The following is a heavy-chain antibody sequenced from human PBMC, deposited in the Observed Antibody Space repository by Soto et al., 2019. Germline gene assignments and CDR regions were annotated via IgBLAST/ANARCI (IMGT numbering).Heavy chain of an antibody. Sequence: SVKVSGKASGGTFSIYAINWVLRSPVQGLEWMGGIIPIFGTANYAQKFQGRVTITADKSTSTAYMELSSLRSEDTAVYYCARGPFHSRWELPAHFDYWGQGTLVTVSS. V-gene: IGHV1-69*06. CDR2: IIPIFGTA. CDR1: GGTFSIYA. D-gene: IGHD1-26*01. CDR3: ARGPFHSRWELPAHFDY. J-gene: IGHJ4*02.